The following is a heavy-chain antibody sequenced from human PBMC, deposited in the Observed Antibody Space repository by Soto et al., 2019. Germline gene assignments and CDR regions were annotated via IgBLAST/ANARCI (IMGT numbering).Heavy chain of an antibody. J-gene: IGHJ4*02. CDR1: DFTFSNYA. V-gene: IGHV3-23*01. CDR3: AKEESDHVVGPYDY. D-gene: IGHD1-26*01. Sequence: PGGSLRLSCAASDFTFSNYAMGWVRQAPGKGLEWVSGISGSGGTTHYADSVKGRFTISRDNSENTVYLQMNSLRAGDTAVYYCAKEESDHVVGPYDYWGQGTLVTVSS. CDR2: ISGSGGTT.